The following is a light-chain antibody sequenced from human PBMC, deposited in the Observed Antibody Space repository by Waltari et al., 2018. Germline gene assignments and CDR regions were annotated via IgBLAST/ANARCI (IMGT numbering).Light chain of an antibody. CDR2: KVF. CDR3: MQSTQWPRT. Sequence: DVVMTQSPLSLTVTLGQPASISCRSSQGLIHSDGNTYLNWFQQRPGQSPRRLIYKVFNLESGVPDRFSGSGSGTDFTLKISRVEAEDVGFYYCMQSTQWPRTFGQGTKVQIK. V-gene: IGKV2-30*02. J-gene: IGKJ1*01. CDR1: QGLIHSDGNTY.